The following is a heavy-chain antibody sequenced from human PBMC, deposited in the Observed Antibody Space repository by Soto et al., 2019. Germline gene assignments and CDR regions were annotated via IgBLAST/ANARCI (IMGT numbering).Heavy chain of an antibody. CDR3: AKGLITGTTTANWFDP. V-gene: IGHV3-7*03. J-gene: IGHJ5*02. D-gene: IGHD1-7*01. CDR1: GFTFSSYW. Sequence: GGSLRLSCTASGFTFSSYWMSWVRQAPGKGLEWVANIKQDGSEKHYVDSVKGRFTISRDNAKNSLYLQMNSLRAEDTALYYCAKGLITGTTTANWFDPWGKGTLVTVSS. CDR2: IKQDGSEK.